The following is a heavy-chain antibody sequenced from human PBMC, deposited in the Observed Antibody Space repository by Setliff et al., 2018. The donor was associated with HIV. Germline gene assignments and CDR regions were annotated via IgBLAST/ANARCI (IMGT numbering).Heavy chain of an antibody. Sequence: SETLSLTCTVSGVSISNYYWNWIRQPPGKGLEWIGYIFTSGDTNYNPSLRSRVTLSVDTSENQFSLTVNSVTAADTAMYFCARDEGRATGSWWDQSASWYLNYWGHGILVTVSS. D-gene: IGHD6-13*01. CDR3: ARDEGRATGSWWDQSASWYLNY. CDR2: IFTSGDT. V-gene: IGHV4-4*07. CDR1: GVSISNYY. J-gene: IGHJ4*01.